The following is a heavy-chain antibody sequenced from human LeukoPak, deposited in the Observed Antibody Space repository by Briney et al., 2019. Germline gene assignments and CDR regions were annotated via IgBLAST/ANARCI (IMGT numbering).Heavy chain of an antibody. J-gene: IGHJ3*02. D-gene: IGHD3-3*01. V-gene: IGHV3-30*02. CDR3: AKDFAIFGAAGWAFDI. CDR1: GFTFSSYG. Sequence: PGGSLRLSCAASGFTFSSYGMHWVWQAPRPGVERVAFVRHAGSNKNYADSVKVRFTISRDNSKNTLYLQMDSLRAEDTAVYSCAKDFAIFGAAGWAFDIWGQGTMVTVSS. CDR2: VRHAGSNK.